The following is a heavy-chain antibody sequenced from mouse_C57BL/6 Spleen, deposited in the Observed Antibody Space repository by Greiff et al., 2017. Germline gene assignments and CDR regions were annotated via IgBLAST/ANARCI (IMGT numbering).Heavy chain of an antibody. CDR1: GFTFSSYA. V-gene: IGHV5-9-1*02. D-gene: IGHD1-2*01. J-gene: IGHJ1*03. CDR2: ISSGGDYI. CDR3: TREGLRPWYFDV. Sequence: EVQGVESGEGLVKPGGSLKLSCAASGFTFSSYAMSWVRQTPEKRLEWVAYISSGGDYIYYADTVKGRFTISRDNARNTLYLQMSSLKSEDTAMYYCTREGLRPWYFDVWGTGTTVTVSS.